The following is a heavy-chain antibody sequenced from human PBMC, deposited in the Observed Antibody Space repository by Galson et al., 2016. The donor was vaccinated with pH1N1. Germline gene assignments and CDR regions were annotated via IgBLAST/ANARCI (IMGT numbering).Heavy chain of an antibody. D-gene: IGHD5-12*01. CDR2: IRSKADSYAT. Sequence: SLRLSCAASGFTFSGSAMHWVRQASGKGLEWVGRIRSKADSYATAYAASMKGRFTISRDDSKNTTFLQMNSLNTEDTAVYYCTRSSGYGFDYWGQGTLVTVSS. V-gene: IGHV3-73*01. J-gene: IGHJ4*02. CDR3: TRSSGYGFDY. CDR1: GFTFSGSA.